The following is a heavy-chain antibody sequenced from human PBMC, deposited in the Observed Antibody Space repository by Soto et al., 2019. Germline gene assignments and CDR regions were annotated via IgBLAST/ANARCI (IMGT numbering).Heavy chain of an antibody. J-gene: IGHJ6*02. Sequence: EVQLVESGGGLVQPGESLRLSCAASGFTFSGSAMHWVRQAPGKGPEWVGRIRSKPNNYATAYAASVKGRFSISRDDSKNTAYLQVNGLKTEDTAVYYCSGGQNDYNYYYYYPMDVWGRGTTVTVSS. CDR3: SGGQNDYNYYYYYPMDV. CDR2: IRSKPNNYAT. CDR1: GFTFSGSA. V-gene: IGHV3-73*02. D-gene: IGHD4-4*01.